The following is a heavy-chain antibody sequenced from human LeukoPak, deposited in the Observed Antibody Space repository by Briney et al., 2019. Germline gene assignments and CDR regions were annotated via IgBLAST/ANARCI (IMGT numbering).Heavy chain of an antibody. CDR1: GGSISSYY. Sequence: SETLSLTCTVSGGSISSYYWSWIRQPPGKGLEWIGYIYYSGSTNYNPSLKSRVTISVDTSKSQFSLKLSSVTAADTAVYYCARDIVGATDYWGQGTLVTVSS. V-gene: IGHV4-59*01. CDR3: ARDIVGATDY. D-gene: IGHD1-26*01. CDR2: IYYSGST. J-gene: IGHJ4*02.